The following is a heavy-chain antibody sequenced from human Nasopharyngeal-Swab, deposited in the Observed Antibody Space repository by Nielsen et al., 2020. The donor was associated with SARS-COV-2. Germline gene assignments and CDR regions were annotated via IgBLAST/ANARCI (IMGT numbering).Heavy chain of an antibody. J-gene: IGHJ4*02. CDR1: GYTLTSYG. V-gene: IGHV1-18*01. CDR2: ISGYNGNT. Sequence: ASVKVSCKASGYTLTSYGISWVRQAPGQGLEWMGWISGYNGNTNYAQKLQGRVTMTTDTSTSTAYMELRSLRSDDTAVYYCARVGAMVRGVIIPNPIDYWGQGTLVTVSS. CDR3: ARVGAMVRGVIIPNPIDY. D-gene: IGHD3-10*01.